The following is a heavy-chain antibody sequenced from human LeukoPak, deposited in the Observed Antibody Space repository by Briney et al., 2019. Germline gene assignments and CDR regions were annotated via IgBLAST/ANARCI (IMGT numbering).Heavy chain of an antibody. V-gene: IGHV1-18*01. J-gene: IGHJ6*02. Sequence: GASVKVSCKASGYTFTSYGISWVRQAPGQGLEWMGWISAYNGNTNYAQKLQGRVTMTTDTSTSTAYMEPRSLRSDDTAVYYCARMGKLLYYYYYGMDVWGQGTTVTVSS. CDR2: ISAYNGNT. D-gene: IGHD2-21*02. CDR1: GYTFTSYG. CDR3: ARMGKLLYYYYYGMDV.